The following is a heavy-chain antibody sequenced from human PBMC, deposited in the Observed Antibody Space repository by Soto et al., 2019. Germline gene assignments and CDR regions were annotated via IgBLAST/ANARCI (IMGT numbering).Heavy chain of an antibody. D-gene: IGHD2-21*02. CDR2: ISYDGSNK. J-gene: IGHJ4*02. CDR3: AKWVVTAILPEGDY. Sequence: GGSLRLSCAASGFTFSSYGMHWVRQAPGKGLEWVAVISYDGSNKYYADSVKGRFTISRDNSKNTLYLQMNSLRAEDTAVYYCAKWVVTAILPEGDYWSQGTLLTVSS. V-gene: IGHV3-30*18. CDR1: GFTFSSYG.